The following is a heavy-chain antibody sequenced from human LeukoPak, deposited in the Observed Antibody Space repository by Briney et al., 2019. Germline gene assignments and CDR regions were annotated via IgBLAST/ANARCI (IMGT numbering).Heavy chain of an antibody. V-gene: IGHV1-2*06. J-gene: IGHJ4*02. Sequence: ASVKVSCKASGYTFTGYYMHWVRQAPGQGLEWMGRINPNSGGTNYAQKFQGRVIMTRDTSISTAYMELSRLRSDASAVYYCARDLGRRDTATMSWGQGTLVTVSS. CDR1: GYTFTGYY. CDR2: INPNSGGT. D-gene: IGHD5-18*01. CDR3: ARDLGRRDTATMS.